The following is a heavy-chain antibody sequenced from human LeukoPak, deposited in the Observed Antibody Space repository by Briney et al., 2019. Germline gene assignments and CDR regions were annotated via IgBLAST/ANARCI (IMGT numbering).Heavy chain of an antibody. CDR1: GYTLTELS. V-gene: IGHV1-24*01. D-gene: IGHD2-2*01. Sequence: PWASVRVSCEVSGYTLTELSMHWVRQAPGKGLEWMGGFDPEDGETIYAQKFQGRVTMTEDTSTDTAYMELSSLRSEDTAVYYCATWGSDIVVVPAARNWFDPWGQGTLVTVSS. J-gene: IGHJ5*02. CDR2: FDPEDGET. CDR3: ATWGSDIVVVPAARNWFDP.